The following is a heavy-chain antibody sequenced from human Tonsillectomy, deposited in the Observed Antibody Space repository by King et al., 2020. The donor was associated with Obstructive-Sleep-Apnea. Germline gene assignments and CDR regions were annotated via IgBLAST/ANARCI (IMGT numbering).Heavy chain of an antibody. CDR3: LRDILTDYSLG. V-gene: IGHV7-4-1*02. J-gene: IGHJ4*02. CDR1: GYMFSNYG. CDR2: INTNTGNP. D-gene: IGHD3-9*01. Sequence: QLVQSGSEFKKPGASVKVSCKASGYMFSNYGMNWVRQAPGQGLEWMGWINTNTGNPTYAQGFTGRFVFSMDTSVSTAYLQINSLKAEDTAVYYCLRDILTDYSLGWGQGTLVTVSS.